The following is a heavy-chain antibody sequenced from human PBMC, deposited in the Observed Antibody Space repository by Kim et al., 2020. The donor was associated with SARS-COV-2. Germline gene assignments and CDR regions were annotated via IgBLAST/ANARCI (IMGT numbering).Heavy chain of an antibody. CDR3: ARSPHYYDSSGYYYDGGGAEPGAFDI. Sequence: GESLKISCKGSGYSFTSYWIGWVRQMPGKGLEWMGIIYPGDSDTRYSPSFQGQVTISADKSISTAYLQWSSLKASDTAMYYCARSPHYYDSSGYYYDGGGAEPGAFDIWGQGTMVTVSS. D-gene: IGHD3-22*01. CDR2: IYPGDSDT. J-gene: IGHJ3*02. V-gene: IGHV5-51*01. CDR1: GYSFTSYW.